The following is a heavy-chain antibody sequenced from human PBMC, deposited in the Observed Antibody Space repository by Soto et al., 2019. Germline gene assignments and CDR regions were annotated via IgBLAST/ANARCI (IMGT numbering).Heavy chain of an antibody. CDR1: GFTFSSYG. CDR2: IWYDGSNK. CDR3: ARVEGVAAAGYYYYGMDV. J-gene: IGHJ6*02. V-gene: IGHV3-33*01. Sequence: QVQLVESGGGVVQPGRSLRLSCAASGFTFSSYGMHWVRQAPGKGLEWVAVIWYDGSNKYYADSVKGRFTISRDNSKNTLYLQMNSLRAEDTAVYYCARVEGVAAAGYYYYGMDVWGQGNTVTVSS. D-gene: IGHD6-13*01.